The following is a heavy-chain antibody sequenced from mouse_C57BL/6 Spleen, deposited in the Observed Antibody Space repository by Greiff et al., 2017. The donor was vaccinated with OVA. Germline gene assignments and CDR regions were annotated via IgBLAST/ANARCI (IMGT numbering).Heavy chain of an antibody. V-gene: IGHV1-15*01. D-gene: IGHD2-5*01. CDR1: GYTFTDYE. Sequence: VKLMESGAELVRPGASVTLSCKASGYTFTDYEMHWVKQTPVHGLEWIGAIDPETGGTAYNQKFKGKAILTADKSSSTAYMELRSLTSEDSAVYYCTRDYSNYYFDYWGQGTTLTVSS. CDR3: TRDYSNYYFDY. J-gene: IGHJ2*01. CDR2: IDPETGGT.